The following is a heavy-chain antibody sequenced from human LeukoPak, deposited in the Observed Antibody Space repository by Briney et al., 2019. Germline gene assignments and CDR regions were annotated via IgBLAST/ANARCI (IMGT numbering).Heavy chain of an antibody. CDR3: ARVEVVPAANFDY. Sequence: ASVKVSCKASGYTFTSYDINWVRQATGQGLEWMGWMNPNSGNTGYAQKFQGRVTMTRNTSISTAYTELSSLRSEDTAVYYCARVEVVPAANFDYWGQGTLVTVSS. V-gene: IGHV1-8*01. J-gene: IGHJ4*02. CDR1: GYTFTSYD. CDR2: MNPNSGNT. D-gene: IGHD2-2*01.